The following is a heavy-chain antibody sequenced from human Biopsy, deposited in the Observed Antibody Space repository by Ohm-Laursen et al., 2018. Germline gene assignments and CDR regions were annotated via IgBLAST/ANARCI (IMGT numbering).Heavy chain of an antibody. CDR3: ASGDIGGIGLDV. D-gene: IGHD3-10*01. J-gene: IGHJ6*02. CDR2: IIPILGTV. Sequence: SVKVSCKASGDTFTTSAISWVRQVPGQGLDWMGRIIPILGTVDYGQNFQDRVTIRADTSTTFLELTSLRYDDTAVYYCASGDIGGIGLDVWGLGTTVTVSS. CDR1: GDTFTTSA. V-gene: IGHV1-69*04.